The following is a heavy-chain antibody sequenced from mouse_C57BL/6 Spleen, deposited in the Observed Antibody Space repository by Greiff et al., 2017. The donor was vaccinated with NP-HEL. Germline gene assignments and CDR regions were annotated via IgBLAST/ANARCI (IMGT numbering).Heavy chain of an antibody. V-gene: IGHV1-15*01. D-gene: IGHD1-1*01. CDR1: GYTFTDYE. J-gene: IGHJ2*01. Sequence: QVQLQQSGAELVRPGASVTLSCKASGYTFTDYEMHWVKQTPVHGLEWIGAIDPETGGTAYNQKFKGKAILTADKSSSTAYMELRSLTSEDSAVYYCTRDWDYYGSSYWGQGTTLTVSS. CDR2: IDPETGGT. CDR3: TRDWDYYGSSY.